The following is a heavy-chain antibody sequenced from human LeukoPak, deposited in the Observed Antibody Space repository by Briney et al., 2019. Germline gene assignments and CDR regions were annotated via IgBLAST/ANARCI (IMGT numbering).Heavy chain of an antibody. CDR1: GGTFSSYA. D-gene: IGHD2-2*02. CDR3: SRVGRYCSSTSCYKGWFDP. Sequence: SVKVSCKASGGTFSSYAISWVRQAPGQGLEWMGGIIPIFGTANYAQKFQGRVTITTDESTSTAYMELSSLRSEDTAVYYFSRVGRYCSSTSCYKGWFDPWGQGTLVTVSS. V-gene: IGHV1-69*05. J-gene: IGHJ5*02. CDR2: IIPIFGTA.